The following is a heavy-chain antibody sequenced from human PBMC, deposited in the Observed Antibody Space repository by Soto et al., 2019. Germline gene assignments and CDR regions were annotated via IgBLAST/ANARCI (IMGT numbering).Heavy chain of an antibody. CDR1: GYTFTSYG. CDR2: ISAYNGNT. V-gene: IGHV1-18*01. CDR3: ARLGGYDFWSGYLGWFDP. J-gene: IGHJ5*02. D-gene: IGHD3-3*01. Sequence: QVQLVQSGAEVKKPGASVKVSCKASGYTFTSYGISWVRQAPGQGLEWMGWISAYNGNTNYAQKLQGRVTMTTDTSTSPAYMELRSLRSDDTAVYYCARLGGYDFWSGYLGWFDPWGQGTLVTVSS.